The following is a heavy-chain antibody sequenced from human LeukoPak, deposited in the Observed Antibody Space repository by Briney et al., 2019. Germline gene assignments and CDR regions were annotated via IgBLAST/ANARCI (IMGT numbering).Heavy chain of an antibody. CDR1: GFTFSNYW. J-gene: IGHJ4*02. Sequence: GGSLRLSCAASGFTFSNYWVAWVRQAPGKGPEWVANINLDGSQKYYVDSVKGRFTISRDNAENSLYLQMNSLRAEDTALYYCARKRPNYFDYWGQGTPVTVSS. V-gene: IGHV3-7*01. CDR3: ARKRPNYFDY. CDR2: INLDGSQK.